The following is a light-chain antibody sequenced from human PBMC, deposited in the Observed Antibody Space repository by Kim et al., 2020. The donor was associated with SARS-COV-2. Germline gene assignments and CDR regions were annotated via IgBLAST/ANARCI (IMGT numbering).Light chain of an antibody. CDR2: GAS. J-gene: IGKJ1*01. Sequence: EIVLTQSPGTLSLSPGERASLSCRASQSISSSYLAWYRQKPGQAPRLLIYGASSRVTGIPDRFSGSGSGTDFTLTISRLEPDDFAVYYCQYCGDSWTFGQGTKVDIK. CDR3: QYCGDSWT. CDR1: QSISSSY. V-gene: IGKV3-20*01.